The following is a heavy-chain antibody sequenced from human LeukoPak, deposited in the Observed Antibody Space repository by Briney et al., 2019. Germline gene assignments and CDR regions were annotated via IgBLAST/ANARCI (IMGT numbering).Heavy chain of an antibody. V-gene: IGHV4-39*01. CDR2: IYYSGST. D-gene: IGHD3-16*01. CDR3: ARGNYDYVWGGIDY. J-gene: IGHJ4*02. CDR1: GVSISSTSYY. Sequence: MPSETLSLTCTVSGVSISSTSYYWGWIRQPPGKGLEWIASIYYSGSTYYNPSLKSRVTISVDTSKNQFSLKLSSVTAADTAVYYCARGNYDYVWGGIDYWGQGTLVTVSS.